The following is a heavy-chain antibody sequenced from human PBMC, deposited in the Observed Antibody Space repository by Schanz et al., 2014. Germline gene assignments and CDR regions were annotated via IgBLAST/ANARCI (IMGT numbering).Heavy chain of an antibody. CDR1: GFTFSSNY. CDR2: IYGGST. Sequence: EVQLVESGGGLVQPGGSLRLSCAASGFTFSSNYMSWVRQAPGKGLEWVSFIYGGSTYYTDSVKGRFTISRDNSKNTLYLQMNSLRAEDTAVYYCARTTNPFNFDSWPYLDYWGQGTLVTVSS. J-gene: IGHJ4*02. D-gene: IGHD3-9*01. V-gene: IGHV3-66*01. CDR3: ARTTNPFNFDSWPYLDY.